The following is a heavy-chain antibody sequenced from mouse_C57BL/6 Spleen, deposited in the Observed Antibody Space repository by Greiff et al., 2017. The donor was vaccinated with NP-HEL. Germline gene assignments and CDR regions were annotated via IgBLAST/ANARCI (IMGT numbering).Heavy chain of an antibody. CDR1: GYTFTEYT. J-gene: IGHJ4*01. CDR2: FYPGSGSI. CDR3: ARHEEEITTSYYYAMDY. D-gene: IGHD2-4*01. V-gene: IGHV1-62-2*01. Sequence: QVQLQQSGAELVKPGASVKLSCKASGYTFTEYTIHWVKQRTGQGLEWIGWFYPGSGSIKYNEKFQDKATLPADKSSSTVYMELSRLTSEDSAVYFCARHEEEITTSYYYAMDYWGQGTSVTVSS.